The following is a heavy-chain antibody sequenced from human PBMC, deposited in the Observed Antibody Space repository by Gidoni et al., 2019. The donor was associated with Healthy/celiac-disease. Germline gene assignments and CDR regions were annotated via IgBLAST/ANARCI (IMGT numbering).Heavy chain of an antibody. J-gene: IGHJ6*02. V-gene: IGHV1-69*01. CDR3: ASETKYDILTGSLHYYYYYGMDV. Sequence: QVQLVQSGAEVKKPGSSVKVSCKASGGTFRSYAISWVRQAPGQGLEWMGGIIPIFGTANYEQKFQGRVTITADESTSTAYMELSSLRSEDTAVYYCASETKYDILTGSLHYYYYYGMDVWGQGTTVTVSS. CDR2: IIPIFGTA. CDR1: GGTFRSYA. D-gene: IGHD3-9*01.